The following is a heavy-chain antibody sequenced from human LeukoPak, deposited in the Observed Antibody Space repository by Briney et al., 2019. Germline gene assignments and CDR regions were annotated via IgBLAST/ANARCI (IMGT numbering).Heavy chain of an antibody. CDR2: VNPNSGGT. CDR1: GYTFTDYY. J-gene: IGHJ6*02. Sequence: ASVKVSCKASGYTFTDYYMHWVRQAPGQVLEWMGWVNPNSGGTNYAQKFQGRVTMTRDTSISTAYMELNRLRSDDTAVYYCARGHYYYGLDVWGQGTTVTVSS. V-gene: IGHV1-2*02. CDR3: ARGHYYYGLDV.